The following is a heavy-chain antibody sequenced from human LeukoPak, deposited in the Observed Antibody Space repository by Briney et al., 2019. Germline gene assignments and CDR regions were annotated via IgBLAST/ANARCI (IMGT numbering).Heavy chain of an antibody. Sequence: GASVKVSCKVSGYSLTELSMHWVRQAPGKGLEWMGGFDPEDGETIYAQKFQGRVTMTEDTSTDTAYMEMSSLRSDDTAVYYCARPVSGDGTAAAQFDYWGQGTLVTVSS. V-gene: IGHV1-24*01. J-gene: IGHJ4*02. CDR2: FDPEDGET. D-gene: IGHD6-13*01. CDR3: ARPVSGDGTAAAQFDY. CDR1: GYSLTELS.